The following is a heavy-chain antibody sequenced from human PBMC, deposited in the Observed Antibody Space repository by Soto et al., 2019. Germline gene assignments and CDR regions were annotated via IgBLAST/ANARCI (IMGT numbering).Heavy chain of an antibody. Sequence: GSLRLSCAASGFTFSSYAMHWVRQAPGKGLEWVAVISYDGSNKYYADSVKGRFTISRDNSKNTLYLQMNSLRAEDTAVYYCASPRGYSYEFDYWGQGTLVTVSS. J-gene: IGHJ4*02. D-gene: IGHD5-18*01. CDR2: ISYDGSNK. V-gene: IGHV3-30-3*01. CDR1: GFTFSSYA. CDR3: ASPRGYSYEFDY.